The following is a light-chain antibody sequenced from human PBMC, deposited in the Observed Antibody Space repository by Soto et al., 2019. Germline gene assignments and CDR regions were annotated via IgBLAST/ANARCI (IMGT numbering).Light chain of an antibody. V-gene: IGLV1-47*01. CDR1: SSNIGSNY. CDR3: AAWDVSLSGPV. Sequence: QAVVTQPPSASGTPGQRVTISCSGSSSNIGSNYVYWYQQLPGTAPKLLIYRNNQRPSGVPDRFSGSKSGTSASLAISGLRSEDEADYYCAAWDVSLSGPVFGGGTQLTVL. CDR2: RNN. J-gene: IGLJ2*01.